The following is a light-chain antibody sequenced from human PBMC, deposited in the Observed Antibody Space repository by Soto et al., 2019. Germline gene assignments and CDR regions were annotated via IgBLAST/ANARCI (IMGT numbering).Light chain of an antibody. CDR3: QQYNSYSRT. CDR2: DAS. Sequence: DIQLTLSPSFLSASVGDRVTITCRASQGISSYLAWYQQKPGKAPNLLIYDASSLESGVPSRFSGSGSGTEFTLTISSLQPDDFATYYCQQYNSYSRTFGQGTKVDIK. CDR1: QGISSY. V-gene: IGKV1-9*01. J-gene: IGKJ1*01.